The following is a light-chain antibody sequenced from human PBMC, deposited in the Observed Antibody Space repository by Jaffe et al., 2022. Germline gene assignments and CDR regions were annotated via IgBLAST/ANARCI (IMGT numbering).Light chain of an antibody. J-gene: IGKJ1*01. CDR3: QQYVNSPRT. CDR2: GAS. CDR1: QTVSSNY. Sequence: EIVLTQSPDTLSLSPGERAALSCRASQTVSSNYLAWYQQKPGQAPRLLIYGASTRAIGIPDRFSGSGSGTDFTLTISRLEPEDFAVYYCQQYVNSPRTFGQGTKVEIK. V-gene: IGKV3-20*01.